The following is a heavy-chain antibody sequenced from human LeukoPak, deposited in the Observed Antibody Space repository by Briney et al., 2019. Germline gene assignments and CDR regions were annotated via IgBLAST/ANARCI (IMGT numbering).Heavy chain of an antibody. V-gene: IGHV5-51*01. Sequence: GESLKISCKGSGYSFSTYWIGWVGQMPGKGLEWMGIIYPGNSDTRNSPSFQGQVTISVDKSINTAYLQWSSLKASDTAMYYCARFHGSGTSSYFDSWGQGTPVTVSS. CDR1: GYSFSTYW. CDR2: IYPGNSDT. CDR3: ARFHGSGTSSYFDS. J-gene: IGHJ4*02. D-gene: IGHD3-10*01.